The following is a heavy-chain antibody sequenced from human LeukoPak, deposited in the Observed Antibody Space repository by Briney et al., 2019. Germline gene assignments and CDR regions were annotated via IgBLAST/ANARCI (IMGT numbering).Heavy chain of an antibody. J-gene: IGHJ3*02. Sequence: GGSLRLSCAVSGFTFSSYAMSWVRQAPGKGLEWVSAISGSGGSTYYADSVKGRFTISRDNSKNTLYLQMNSLRAEDTAVYYCAKALLGSDGGGAFDIWGQGTMVTVSS. CDR3: AKALLGSDGGGAFDI. D-gene: IGHD3-10*01. V-gene: IGHV3-23*01. CDR1: GFTFSSYA. CDR2: ISGSGGST.